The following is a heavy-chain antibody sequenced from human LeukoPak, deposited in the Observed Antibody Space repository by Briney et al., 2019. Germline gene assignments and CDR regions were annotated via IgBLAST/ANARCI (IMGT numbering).Heavy chain of an antibody. CDR2: ISSSGSTI. CDR1: GFTFSSYE. D-gene: IGHD6-6*01. CDR3: AREWGSSSAVDY. V-gene: IGHV3-48*03. J-gene: IGHJ4*02. Sequence: GGSLRLSCAASGFTFSSYEMNWVRQAPGKGLEWVSYISSSGSTIYYADSVKGRLTISRDNAKNSLYLQMNSLRAEDTAVYYCAREWGSSSAVDYWGQGTLVTVSS.